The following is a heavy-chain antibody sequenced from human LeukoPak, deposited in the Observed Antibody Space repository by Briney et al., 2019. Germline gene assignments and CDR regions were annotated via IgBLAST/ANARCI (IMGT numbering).Heavy chain of an antibody. Sequence: SETLSLTCTVSGGSISSGGYYWSWIRQHPGKGLEWIGEINHSGSTNYNPSLKSRVTISVDTSKNQFSLKLSSVTAADTAVYYCARGPGGGRKMATRINWYFDLWGRGTLVTVSS. J-gene: IGHJ2*01. CDR2: INHSGST. D-gene: IGHD5-24*01. V-gene: IGHV4-39*07. CDR1: GGSISSGGYY. CDR3: ARGPGGGRKMATRINWYFDL.